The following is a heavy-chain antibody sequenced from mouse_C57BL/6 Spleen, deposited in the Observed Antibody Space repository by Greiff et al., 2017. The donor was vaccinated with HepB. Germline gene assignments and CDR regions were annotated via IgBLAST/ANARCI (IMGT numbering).Heavy chain of an antibody. CDR1: GYTFTSYW. CDR3: ARRLNYGSSFYYFDY. V-gene: IGHV1-59*01. CDR2: IDPSDSYT. Sequence: QVQLQQPGAELVRPGTSVKLSCKASGYTFTSYWMHWVKQRPGQGLEWIGVIDPSDSYTNYNQKFKGKATLTVDTSSSTAYMQLSSLTSEDSAVYYCARRLNYGSSFYYFDYWGQGTTLTVSS. D-gene: IGHD1-1*01. J-gene: IGHJ2*01.